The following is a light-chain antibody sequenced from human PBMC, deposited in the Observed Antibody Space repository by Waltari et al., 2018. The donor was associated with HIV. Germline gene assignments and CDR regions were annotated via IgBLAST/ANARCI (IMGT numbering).Light chain of an antibody. CDR3: SSYTASGSVL. CDR2: EGT. Sequence: QSALTQPASVSGSPGQSVTISCPGPTINYNSVSWYQQHPAKAPKLIIFEGTNRPSGVSNRFSGSKSGNTASLTISGLQAEDEAHYYCSSYTASGSVLFGGGTNLTVL. V-gene: IGLV2-14*03. J-gene: IGLJ2*01. CDR1: TINYNS.